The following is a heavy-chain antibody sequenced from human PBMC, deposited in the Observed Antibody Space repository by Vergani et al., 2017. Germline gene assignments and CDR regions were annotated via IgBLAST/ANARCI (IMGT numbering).Heavy chain of an antibody. V-gene: IGHV3-30-3*01. J-gene: IGHJ4*02. CDR3: ARDVDDY. CDR1: GFTFSSYA. Sequence: QVQLVESGGGVVQPGRSLRLSCAASGFTFSSYAMHWVRQAPGKGLEWVAVISYDGSNKYYADSVKGRFTISRDNSKNTLYLQMNSLRAEDTAVYYCARDVDDYWGQGTLDTVSS. CDR2: ISYDGSNK.